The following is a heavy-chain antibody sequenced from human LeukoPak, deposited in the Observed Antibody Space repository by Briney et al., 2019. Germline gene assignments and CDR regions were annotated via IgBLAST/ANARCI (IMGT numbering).Heavy chain of an antibody. CDR2: ISSSGSTI. J-gene: IGHJ3*02. D-gene: IGHD3-22*01. CDR1: GFTFSSYE. V-gene: IGHV3-48*03. Sequence: GGSLRLSCAASGFTFSSYEMNWVRQAPGKGLEWVSYISSSGSTIYYADSVKGRFTISRDNAKNSLYLQMNSLRAEDTAVYYCARGRSGLSAAFDIWGQGTMVTVSS. CDR3: ARGRSGLSAAFDI.